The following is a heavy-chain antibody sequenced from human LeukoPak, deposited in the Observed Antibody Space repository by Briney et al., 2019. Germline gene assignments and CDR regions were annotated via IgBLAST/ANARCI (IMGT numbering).Heavy chain of an antibody. Sequence: PSGTLSLNCAVSGGSISSSNWWSWVRQHPGKGLEWIGYISYGGSTHYNPSLKSRVSISVDTSKNLFSLKLSSVTAADTAVYYCARDHDQRNYYYGMDVWSQGTTVTVSS. CDR1: GGSISSSNW. J-gene: IGHJ6*01. D-gene: IGHD3-16*01. V-gene: IGHV4-4*02. CDR3: ARDHDQRNYYYGMDV. CDR2: ISYGGST.